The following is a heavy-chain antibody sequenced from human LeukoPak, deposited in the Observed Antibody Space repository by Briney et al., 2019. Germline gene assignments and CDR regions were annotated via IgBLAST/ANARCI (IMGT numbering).Heavy chain of an antibody. J-gene: IGHJ4*02. D-gene: IGHD1-26*01. CDR1: GGSFSGYY. Sequence: SETLSLTCAVYGGSFSGYYWSWIRQPPGKGLEWIGEINHSGSTNYNPSLKSRVTISVDTSKNQFFLKLNSVTAADTAVYYCARGRPYSGGYHLDYWGQGTLVTVSA. CDR3: ARGRPYSGGYHLDY. V-gene: IGHV4-34*01. CDR2: INHSGST.